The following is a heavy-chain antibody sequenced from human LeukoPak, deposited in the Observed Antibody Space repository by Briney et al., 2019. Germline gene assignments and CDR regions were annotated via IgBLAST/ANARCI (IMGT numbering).Heavy chain of an antibody. CDR3: AREGFDY. CDR2: VNPNSGNT. Sequence: ASVKVSCKASGYTFTSYDINWVRKASGQGLERLGYVNPNSGNTGRAQKFQGRVTITIDTSISTAYMELSTLRSEDTAVYYCAREGFDYWGQGTLVTVSS. J-gene: IGHJ4*02. CDR1: GYTFTSYD. V-gene: IGHV1-8*02.